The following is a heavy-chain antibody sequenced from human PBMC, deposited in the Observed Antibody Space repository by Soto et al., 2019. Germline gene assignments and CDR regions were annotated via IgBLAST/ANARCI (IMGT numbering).Heavy chain of an antibody. CDR3: ARGRGPSELDY. CDR2: INHSGST. D-gene: IGHD1-26*01. V-gene: IGHV4-34*01. Sequence: PSETLSLTCAVYGGSFSGYYWSWIRQPPGKGLEWIGEINHSGSTNYNPSLKSRVTISVDTSKNHFSLKLSSVTAADTAVYYCARGRGPSELDYWGQGTLVTVSS. CDR1: GGSFSGYY. J-gene: IGHJ4*02.